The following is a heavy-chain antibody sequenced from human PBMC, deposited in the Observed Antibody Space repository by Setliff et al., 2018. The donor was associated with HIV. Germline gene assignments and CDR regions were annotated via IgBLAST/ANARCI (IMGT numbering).Heavy chain of an antibody. CDR3: AGEGPASEGWWDYFDY. CDR1: GASINNYY. V-gene: IGHV4-4*07. D-gene: IGHD2-15*01. CDR2: MHTSGSA. J-gene: IGHJ4*02. Sequence: SETLSLTCTVSGASINNYYWNWIRQPSGKGLEWIGRIHPSATGQGLEWSGRMHTSGSANYNPSLQSRVSISLYTSKNHFSLPLGSVTTADTAFYYWAGEGPASEGWWDYFDYWGQGALVTSPQ.